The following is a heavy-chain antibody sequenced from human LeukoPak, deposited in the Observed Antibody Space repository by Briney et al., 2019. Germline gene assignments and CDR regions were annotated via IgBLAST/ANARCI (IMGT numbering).Heavy chain of an antibody. D-gene: IGHD3-22*01. CDR2: IKQDGSEK. V-gene: IGHV3-7*01. CDR1: GFTFSSYW. Sequence: GGSLRLSCAASGFTFSSYWMSWVRQAPGKGLEWVANIKQDGSEKYYVDSVKGRFTISRDNAKNSLYLQMNSLRAEDTAVYYCESSGYYHHPYYFDYWGQGTLVTVSS. J-gene: IGHJ4*02. CDR3: ESSGYYHHPYYFDY.